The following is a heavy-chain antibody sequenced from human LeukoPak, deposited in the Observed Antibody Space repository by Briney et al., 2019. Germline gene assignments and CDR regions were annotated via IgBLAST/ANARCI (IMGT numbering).Heavy chain of an antibody. Sequence: ESLKISCKGSGHSFTSDWIGWVRQMPGKGLEWMGIIYVGDSDTRYSPSFQGQVTISADKSNTTAYLQWSSLKASDTAMYYCARLRGSYYSAFDYWGQGTLVTVSS. D-gene: IGHD1-26*01. CDR1: GHSFTSDW. CDR3: ARLRGSYYSAFDY. J-gene: IGHJ4*02. CDR2: IYVGDSDT. V-gene: IGHV5-51*01.